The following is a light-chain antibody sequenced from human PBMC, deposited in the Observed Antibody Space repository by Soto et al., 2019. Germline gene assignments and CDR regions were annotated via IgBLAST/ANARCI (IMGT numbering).Light chain of an antibody. CDR1: QSVSRY. V-gene: IGKV3-15*01. CDR3: QQDSNWPPFT. J-gene: IGKJ2*01. Sequence: EIMMTQSPATLSVSPGERATLSCRASQSVSRYLAWYQQKPGQAPRLLIYSASTRATGIPARFSGSGSGTEFTLTISSLQSEDFTVYDCQQDSNWPPFTFGQGTKLEIK. CDR2: SAS.